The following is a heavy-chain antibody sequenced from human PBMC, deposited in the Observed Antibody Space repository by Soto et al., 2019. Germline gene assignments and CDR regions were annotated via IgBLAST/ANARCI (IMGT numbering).Heavy chain of an antibody. J-gene: IGHJ3*02. CDR3: ARDGRAFDI. CDR2: ISYDGSNK. CDR1: GFTFSSYA. Sequence: GGSLRLSCAASGFTFSSYAMHGVRQAPGKGLEWVAVISYDGSNKYYADSVKGRFTISRDNSKNTLYLQMNSLRAEDTAVYYCARDGRAFDIWGQGTMVTVSS. V-gene: IGHV3-30-3*01.